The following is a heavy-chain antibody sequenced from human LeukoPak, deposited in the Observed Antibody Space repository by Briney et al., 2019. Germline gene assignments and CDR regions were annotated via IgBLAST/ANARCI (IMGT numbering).Heavy chain of an antibody. CDR1: GFTFSSYA. D-gene: IGHD4-17*01. J-gene: IGHJ4*02. CDR2: ISYDGSNK. V-gene: IGHV3-30*04. Sequence: GRSLRLSCAASGFTFSSYAMHWVRQAPGKGLEWVAVISYDGSNKYYADSVKGRFTISRDNSKNTLYLQMNSLRAEDTAVYYCARDGYYGVTNDYWGQGTLVTVSS. CDR3: ARDGYYGVTNDY.